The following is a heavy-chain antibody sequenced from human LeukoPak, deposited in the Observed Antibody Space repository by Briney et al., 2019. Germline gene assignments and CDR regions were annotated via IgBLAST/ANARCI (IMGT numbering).Heavy chain of an antibody. CDR3: ARHPSSSSRDRFDY. CDR1: GYRFATYW. V-gene: IGHV5-51*01. Sequence: GESLKISCQGSGYRFATYWIGWVRQMPGKGLEWMGSIYPGDYDTTYTPYFHGQVTLSADQSISTAYLQWSSLKASDTAMYYCARHPSSSSRDRFDYWGQGTLVTVSS. CDR2: IYPGDYDT. J-gene: IGHJ4*02. D-gene: IGHD6-13*01.